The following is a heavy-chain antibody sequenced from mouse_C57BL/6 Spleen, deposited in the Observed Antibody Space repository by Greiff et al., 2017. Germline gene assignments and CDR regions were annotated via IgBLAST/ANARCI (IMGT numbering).Heavy chain of an antibody. CDR3: AITTDYFDY. CDR2: IYPGDGDT. CDR1: GYAFSSSW. J-gene: IGHJ2*01. Sequence: QVQLQQSGPELVKPGASVKISCKASGYAFSSSWMNWVKQRPGKGLEWIGRIYPGDGDTNYNGKFKGKATLTADKSSRTAYMQLSSLTSEDSAVYFCAITTDYFDYWGQGTTLTVSS. V-gene: IGHV1-82*01. D-gene: IGHD1-1*01.